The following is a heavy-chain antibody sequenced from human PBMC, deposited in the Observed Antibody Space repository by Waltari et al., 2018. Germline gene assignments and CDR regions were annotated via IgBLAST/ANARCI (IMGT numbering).Heavy chain of an antibody. V-gene: IGHV3-30*18. Sequence: QVQLVESGGGVVQPGRSLRLSCAVSGFTFSSHGLRWVSQAPGKGLEWVAVIVYDGSQKYYADSVKGRFTISRDNSKSTMYLQMNSLRSDDTAVYFCAKDRLSDARGTYSFGTDVWGQGTTVTVS. CDR1: GFTFSSHG. CDR3: AKDRLSDARGTYSFGTDV. J-gene: IGHJ6*02. D-gene: IGHD3-10*02. CDR2: IVYDGSQK.